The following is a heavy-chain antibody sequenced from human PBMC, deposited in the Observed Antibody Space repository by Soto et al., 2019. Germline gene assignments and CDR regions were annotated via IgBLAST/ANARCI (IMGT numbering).Heavy chain of an antibody. CDR2: INPNSGGT. CDR1: GCTFTGYY. Sequence: ASVKVSCKASGCTFTGYYIHWVRQAPGQGLEWMGWINPNSGGTNYAQKFQGRVTMTRDSSISTAYMELSRLRSDDTAVYYCARSDIAAPGTRDDAFDVWGQGTMVTVSS. CDR3: ARSDIAAPGTRDDAFDV. V-gene: IGHV1-2*02. D-gene: IGHD6-13*01. J-gene: IGHJ3*01.